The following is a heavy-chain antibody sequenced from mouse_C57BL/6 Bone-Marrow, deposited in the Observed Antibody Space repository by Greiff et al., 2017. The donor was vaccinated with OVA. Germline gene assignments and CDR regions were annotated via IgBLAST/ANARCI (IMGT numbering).Heavy chain of an antibody. Sequence: QVQLQQPGAELVRPGSSVKLSCKASGYTFTSYWMDWVKQRPGQGLEWIGNIYPSDSETNYNQKFKDKATLTVDKSSSRAYMQLSSLTSEDYAFYYCARPSCYDNYYFDYWGQGTTLTVSS. V-gene: IGHV1-61*01. CDR3: ARPSCYDNYYFDY. CDR2: IYPSDSET. CDR1: GYTFTSYW. D-gene: IGHD2-10*01. J-gene: IGHJ2*01.